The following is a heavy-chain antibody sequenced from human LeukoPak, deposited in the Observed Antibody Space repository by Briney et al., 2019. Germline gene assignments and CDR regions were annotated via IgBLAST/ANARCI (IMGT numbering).Heavy chain of an antibody. D-gene: IGHD6-6*01. CDR2: IWYDGSNK. V-gene: IGHV3-33*06. CDR1: GFTLSSYG. Sequence: GALRLSCAASGFTLSSYGMHWVRPAPGKGLAWVAVIWYDGSNKYYADSVKGRFTISRDNSKNTLYLQMNSLRAEDTAVYYCAKEIAARGTGYYYYYMYVWGTGTTVTVSS. CDR3: AKEIAARGTGYYYYYMYV. J-gene: IGHJ6*03.